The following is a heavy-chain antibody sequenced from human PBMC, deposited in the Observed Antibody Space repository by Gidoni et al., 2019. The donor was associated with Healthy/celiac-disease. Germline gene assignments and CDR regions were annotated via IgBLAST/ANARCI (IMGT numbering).Heavy chain of an antibody. J-gene: IGHJ4*02. Sequence: QVQLQESGPGLVKPSETLSLTCTVSGGSISSYYWSWIRQPPGKGLEWIGYIYYSGSTNYNPSLKSRVTISVDTSKNQFSLKLSSVTAADTAVYYCARGGEDYYDSSGYPDYWGQGTLVTVSS. CDR2: IYYSGST. CDR3: ARGGEDYYDSSGYPDY. V-gene: IGHV4-59*01. D-gene: IGHD3-22*01. CDR1: GGSISSYY.